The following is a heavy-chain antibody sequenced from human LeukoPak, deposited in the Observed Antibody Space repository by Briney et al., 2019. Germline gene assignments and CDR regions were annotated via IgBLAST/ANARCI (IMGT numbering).Heavy chain of an antibody. CDR1: GFTFSSHW. D-gene: IGHD4-17*01. Sequence: PGGSLRLSCAASGFTFSSHWMHWVRQAPGKGLVWVSRINSDGSSTTYADSVKGRFTISRDNAKNTLYLQMNSLRAEDTAVYYCARTSRYGDYPYYYAMDVWGQGTTVTVSS. V-gene: IGHV3-74*01. CDR3: ARTSRYGDYPYYYAMDV. CDR2: INSDGSST. J-gene: IGHJ6*02.